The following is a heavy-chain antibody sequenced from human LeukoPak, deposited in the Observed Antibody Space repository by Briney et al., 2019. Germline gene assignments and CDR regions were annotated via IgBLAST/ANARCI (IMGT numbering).Heavy chain of an antibody. CDR1: GGSMSSYY. J-gene: IGHJ4*02. V-gene: IGHV4-59*01. CDR2: LHNSGSN. D-gene: IGHD6-13*01. Sequence: SETLSLTCSVFGGSMSSYYWNWLRQPPGKGLEWVGYLHNSGSNNYNPSLRSRVSISVDTSKNQFSLKLSSVTAADTAVYYCARSSSWYKEEDYWGQGTLVTVSS. CDR3: ARSSSWYKEEDY.